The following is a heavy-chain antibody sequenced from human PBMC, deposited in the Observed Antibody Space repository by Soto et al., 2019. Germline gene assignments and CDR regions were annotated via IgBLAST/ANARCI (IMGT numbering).Heavy chain of an antibody. CDR2: INPHGGST. Sequence: ASVKVSCKAPRDTFTSYYINWVRQAPGQGLEWMGVINPHGGSTAYAQKFKGRVTLTRDTSASTVYMEVSSLTSEDTAMYYCARSSGGNFGIIIEGTNWFDPWGQGTLVTVSS. V-gene: IGHV1-46*01. D-gene: IGHD1-26*01. CDR1: RDTFTSYY. J-gene: IGHJ5*02. CDR3: ARSSGGNFGIIIEGTNWFDP.